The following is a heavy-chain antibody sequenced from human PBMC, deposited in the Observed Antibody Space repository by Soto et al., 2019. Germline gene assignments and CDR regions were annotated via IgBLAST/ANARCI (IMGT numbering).Heavy chain of an antibody. J-gene: IGHJ4*02. CDR1: GFTFSSYA. Sequence: EVQLLESGGGLVQPGGSLRLSCAASGFTFSSYAMNWVRQAPGKGLEWVSVISGSGGSTYYADSVKGRFTISRDNSKDTLYLQMNSLSAEDTAVYYCAKRASGSDFDYWGQGTLVTVSS. D-gene: IGHD1-26*01. CDR2: ISGSGGST. V-gene: IGHV3-23*01. CDR3: AKRASGSDFDY.